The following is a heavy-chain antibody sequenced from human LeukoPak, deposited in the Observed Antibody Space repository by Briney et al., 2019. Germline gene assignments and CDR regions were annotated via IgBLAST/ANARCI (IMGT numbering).Heavy chain of an antibody. CDR3: ARVELLWFGELSFDY. CDR1: GYTFTSYA. D-gene: IGHD3-10*01. J-gene: IGHJ4*02. Sequence: ASVKVSCKAPGYTFTSYAMHWVRQAPGQRLEWMGWINAGNGNTKYSQKFQGRVTITRDTSASTAYMELSSLRSEDTAVYYCARVELLWFGELSFDYWGQGTLVTVSS. V-gene: IGHV1-3*01. CDR2: INAGNGNT.